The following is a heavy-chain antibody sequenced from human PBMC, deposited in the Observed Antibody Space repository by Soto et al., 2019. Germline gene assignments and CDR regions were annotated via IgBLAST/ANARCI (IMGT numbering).Heavy chain of an antibody. V-gene: IGHV4-34*01. J-gene: IGHJ4*02. CDR1: GGSFSGYY. CDR2: INHSGST. CDR3: ARGPVRGVRYFDY. D-gene: IGHD3-10*01. Sequence: SETLSLTCAVYGGSFSGYYWSWIRQPPGKGLEWIGEINHSGSTNYNPSLKSRVTISVDTSKNQFSLKLSSVTAADTAVYYCARGPVRGVRYFDYWGQGTLVTVSS.